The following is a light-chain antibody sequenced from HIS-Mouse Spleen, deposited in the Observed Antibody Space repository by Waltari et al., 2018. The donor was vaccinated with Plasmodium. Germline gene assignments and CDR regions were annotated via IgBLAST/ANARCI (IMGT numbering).Light chain of an antibody. CDR3: YSAADNNLV. CDR1: VLAKKY. CDR2: KDS. V-gene: IGLV3-27*01. J-gene: IGLJ3*02. Sequence: SYELTQPSSVSVSPGQTARITCSGDVLAKKYARWFQQKPGQAPVLVIYKDSERPSGSPERFSGSSSATTVTLTISGAQVEDEADYYCYSAADNNLVFGGGTKLTVL.